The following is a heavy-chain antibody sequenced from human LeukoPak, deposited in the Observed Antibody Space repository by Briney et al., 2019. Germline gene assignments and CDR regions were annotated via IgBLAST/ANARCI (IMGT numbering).Heavy chain of an antibody. Sequence: GGSLRLSCAASRFTFSSYAMHWVRQAPGKGLEWVTLISYDGSNKYYADSVKGRFTISRDNSKNTLYLQMNSLRAEDTAVYYCARAGEYSHSYYMDVWGKGTTVTVSS. D-gene: IGHD5-18*01. J-gene: IGHJ6*03. CDR1: RFTFSSYA. CDR2: ISYDGSNK. V-gene: IGHV3-30*04. CDR3: ARAGEYSHSYYMDV.